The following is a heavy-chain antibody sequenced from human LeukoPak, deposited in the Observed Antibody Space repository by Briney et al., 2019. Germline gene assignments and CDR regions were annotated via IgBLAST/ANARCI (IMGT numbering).Heavy chain of an antibody. CDR2: IYYSGST. CDR3: ARVVYGDSSKDFDY. CDR1: GGSISSSSYY. V-gene: IGHV4-39*07. D-gene: IGHD4-17*01. J-gene: IGHJ4*02. Sequence: SETLSLTCTVSGGSISSSSYYWGWIRQPPGKGLEWIGSIYYSGSTYYNPSLKSRVIISADTSKNQFSLKLNSVTAADTAVYYCARVVYGDSSKDFDYWGQGTLVTVPS.